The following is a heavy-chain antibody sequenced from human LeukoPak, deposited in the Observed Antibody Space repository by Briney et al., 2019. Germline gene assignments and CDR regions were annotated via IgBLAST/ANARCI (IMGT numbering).Heavy chain of an antibody. Sequence: PSETLSLTCAVYGGSFSGYYWSWIRQPPGKGLEWIGEINHSGSTNYNPSPKSRVTISVDTSKNQFSLKLSSVTAADTAVYYCARYIAAAGKGPRMRYFDLWGRGTLVTVSS. J-gene: IGHJ2*01. CDR2: INHSGST. CDR1: GGSFSGYY. D-gene: IGHD6-13*01. V-gene: IGHV4-34*01. CDR3: ARYIAAAGKGPRMRYFDL.